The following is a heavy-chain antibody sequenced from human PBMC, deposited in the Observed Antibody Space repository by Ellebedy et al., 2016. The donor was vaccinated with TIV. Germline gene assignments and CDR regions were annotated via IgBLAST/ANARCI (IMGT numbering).Heavy chain of an antibody. J-gene: IGHJ1*01. Sequence: SETLSLXCAVYGGSFSGYYWSWIRQPPGKGLEWIGEINHSGSTNYNPSLKSRVTISVDTSKNQFSLKLSSVTAADTAVYYCATLSGTQTAEYFQHWGQGTLVTVSS. D-gene: IGHD3-3*02. CDR3: ATLSGTQTAEYFQH. V-gene: IGHV4-34*01. CDR2: INHSGST. CDR1: GGSFSGYY.